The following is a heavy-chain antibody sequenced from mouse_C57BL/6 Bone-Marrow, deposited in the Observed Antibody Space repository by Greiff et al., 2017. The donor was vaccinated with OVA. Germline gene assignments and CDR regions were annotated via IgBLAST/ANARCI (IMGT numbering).Heavy chain of an antibody. D-gene: IGHD1-1*01. V-gene: IGHV14-4*01. CDR2: IDPENGDT. J-gene: IGHJ4*01. CDR3: TTEFITTVVRDAMDY. Sequence: EVQLQQSGAELVRPGASVKLSCTASGFNIKDDYMHWVKQRPEQGLEWIGWIDPENGDTESASKFQGKATITADTSSNTAYLQLSSLTSEDTAVYYCTTEFITTVVRDAMDYWGQGTSVTVSS. CDR1: GFNIKDDY.